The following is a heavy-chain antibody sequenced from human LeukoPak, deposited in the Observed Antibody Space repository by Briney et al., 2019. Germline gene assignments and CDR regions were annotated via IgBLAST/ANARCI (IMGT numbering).Heavy chain of an antibody. CDR2: IYSGGST. V-gene: IGHV3-66*01. J-gene: IGHJ5*02. CDR3: AKDPGYCSSTSCRNYDP. D-gene: IGHD2-2*01. CDR1: GFTVSSNY. Sequence: GGSLRLSCAASGFTVSSNYMSWVRQAPGKGLEWVSVIYSGGSTYYADSVKGRFTISRDNSKNTLYLQMNSLRAEDTAVYYCAKDPGYCSSTSCRNYDPWGQGTLVTVSS.